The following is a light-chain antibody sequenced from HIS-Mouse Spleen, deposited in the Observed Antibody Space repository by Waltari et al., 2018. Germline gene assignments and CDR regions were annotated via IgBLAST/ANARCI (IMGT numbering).Light chain of an antibody. V-gene: IGLV1-47*01. CDR2: RNN. CDR1: SSHIGSNY. J-gene: IGLJ2*01. CDR3: AAWDDSLSGHVV. Sequence: QSVLTQPPSASGTPGQRVTISCSGSSSHIGSNYVYCYQQLPGTAPKLLIYRNNQRPSGVPDRFSGSKSGTSASLAISGLRSEDEADYYCAAWDDSLSGHVVFGGGTKLTVL.